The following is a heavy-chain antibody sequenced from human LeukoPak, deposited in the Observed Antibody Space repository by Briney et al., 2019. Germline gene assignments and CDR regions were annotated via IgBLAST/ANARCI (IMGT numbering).Heavy chain of an antibody. CDR3: AKDWGYYYDSSGDGYFDY. Sequence: QPGGSLRLSCAASGFTFSSYAMSWVRQAPGKGLEWVSAISGSGGSTYYADSVKGRFTISRDNSKNTLYLQMNSLRAEDTAVYYCAKDWGYYYDSSGDGYFDYWGQGTLVTVSP. D-gene: IGHD3-22*01. CDR1: GFTFSSYA. J-gene: IGHJ4*02. CDR2: ISGSGGST. V-gene: IGHV3-23*01.